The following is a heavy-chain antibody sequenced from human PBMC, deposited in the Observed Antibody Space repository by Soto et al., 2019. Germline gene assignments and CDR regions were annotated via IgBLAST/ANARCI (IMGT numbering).Heavy chain of an antibody. D-gene: IGHD6-19*01. V-gene: IGHV3-15*01. CDR3: NTGDLGAPGAVAGIVGWFDP. CDR2: IKSKTDGGTT. J-gene: IGHJ5*02. Sequence: GGSLRLSCAASGFTFSNAWMSWVRQAPGKGLEWVGRIKSKTDGGTTDYAAPVKGRFTISRDDSKNTLYLQMNSLKTEDTAVYYCNTGDLGAPGAVAGIVGWFDPWGQGTLVTVSS. CDR1: GFTFSNAW.